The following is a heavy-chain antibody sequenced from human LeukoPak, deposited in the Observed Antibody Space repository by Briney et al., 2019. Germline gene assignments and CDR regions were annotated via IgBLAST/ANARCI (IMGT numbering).Heavy chain of an antibody. CDR1: GYSFXGXY. CDR2: XXPNSXVT. V-gene: IGHV1-2*02. J-gene: IGHJ5*02. Sequence: GASVKVSCKASGYSFXGXYLFXVRXXPGQGXEWXGWXXPNSXVTKSAQNFXGRVTMTRDTSISTVYMELSSLRSDDTAVYYCARVYCSSTSCYEGWFDPWGQGTLVSVSS. CDR3: ARVYCSSTSCYEGWFDP. D-gene: IGHD2-2*01.